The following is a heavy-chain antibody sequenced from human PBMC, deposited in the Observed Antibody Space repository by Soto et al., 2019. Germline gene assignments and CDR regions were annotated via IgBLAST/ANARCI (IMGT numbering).Heavy chain of an antibody. CDR1: GFTFSSYA. CDR2: ISYDGSNK. CDR3: ARDSLFLSGYSAWFDP. Sequence: QVQLVESGGGVVQPGRSLRLSCAASGFTFSSYAMHWVRQAPGKGLEWVAVISYDGSNKYYADSVKGRFTISRDNSKNTLYLQMNSLRAEDTAVYYCARDSLFLSGYSAWFDPWGQGTLVTVSS. D-gene: IGHD3-3*01. J-gene: IGHJ5*02. V-gene: IGHV3-30-3*01.